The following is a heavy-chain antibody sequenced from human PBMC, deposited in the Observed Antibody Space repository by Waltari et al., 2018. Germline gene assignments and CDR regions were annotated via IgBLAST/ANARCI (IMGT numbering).Heavy chain of an antibody. CDR2: MSYDGYSR. CDR3: AREGYTSGRAGNFDY. D-gene: IGHD2-15*01. CDR1: RSAFNNDL. V-gene: IGHV3-30-3*01. Sequence: LVESGGDVVQSGRSLRLSCASSRSAFNNDLMNWVRQAPGKGLEWVSAMSYDGYSRYYADSVKGRFTISRDDSLKTVYLQLDSLRVEDTAVYYCAREGYTSGRAGNFDYWGQGTLVTVSS. J-gene: IGHJ4*02.